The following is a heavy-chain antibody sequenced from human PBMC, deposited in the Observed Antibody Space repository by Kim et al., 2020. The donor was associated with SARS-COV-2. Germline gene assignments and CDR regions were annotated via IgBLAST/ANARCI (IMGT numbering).Heavy chain of an antibody. Sequence: SETLSLTCTVSGDSISSSSDYWGWIRQPPGKGLEWIGSVYSSGSTYFNPSLKSRLTSSLDKSKNQFSLKLSSVTAADTAVYYCARAMVTFGGIIRVDPWGQGTPVTVSS. CDR2: VYSSGST. J-gene: IGHJ5*02. V-gene: IGHV4-39*07. D-gene: IGHD3-16*02. CDR1: GDSISSSSDY. CDR3: ARAMVTFGGIIRVDP.